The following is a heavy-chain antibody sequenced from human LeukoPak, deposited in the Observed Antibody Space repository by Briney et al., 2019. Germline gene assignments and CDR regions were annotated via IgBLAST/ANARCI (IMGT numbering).Heavy chain of an antibody. Sequence: GASVKVSCKASGGTFSSYAISWVRQAPGQGLEWMGGIIPIFGTANYAQKLQGRVTMTTDTSTSTAYMELRSLRSDDTAVYYCARDQRRYSSGNWFDPWGQGTLVTVSS. CDR3: ARDQRRYSSGNWFDP. CDR1: GGTFSSYA. J-gene: IGHJ5*02. D-gene: IGHD6-19*01. V-gene: IGHV1-69*05. CDR2: IIPIFGTA.